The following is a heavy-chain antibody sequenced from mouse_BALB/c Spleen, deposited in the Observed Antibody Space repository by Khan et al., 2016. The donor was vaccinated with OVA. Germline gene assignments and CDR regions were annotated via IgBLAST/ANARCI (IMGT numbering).Heavy chain of an antibody. D-gene: IGHD1-2*01. J-gene: IGHJ3*01. CDR2: FSDLAYTI. Sequence: EVELVEPGGGLVQPGGSRKLSCAASGFTFSDYGMAWVRQAPGKGPEWVAFFSDLAYTIYSADTVTGRFTISRENAKTILYLEMISLRSEDTAMYYGVRGEGTAPFAYWGLGTLVAVSA. CDR1: GFTFSDYG. CDR3: VRGEGTAPFAY. V-gene: IGHV5-15*02.